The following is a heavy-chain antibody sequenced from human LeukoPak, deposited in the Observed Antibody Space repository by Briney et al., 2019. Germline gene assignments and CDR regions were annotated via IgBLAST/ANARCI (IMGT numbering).Heavy chain of an antibody. V-gene: IGHV1-2*02. CDR3: ARTPYPTGAGYYYYYYMDV. CDR1: GYTFTGYY. D-gene: IGHD1-1*01. Sequence: GASVKVSCKASGYTFTGYYMHWVRQAPGQGLEWMGWINPNSGGTNYAQKFQGRVTMTRDTSISTAYMELSRLRSDDTAVYYCARTPYPTGAGYYYYYYMDVWGKGTTVTISS. CDR2: INPNSGGT. J-gene: IGHJ6*03.